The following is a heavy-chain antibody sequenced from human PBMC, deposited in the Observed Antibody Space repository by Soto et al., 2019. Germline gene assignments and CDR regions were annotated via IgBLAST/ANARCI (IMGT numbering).Heavy chain of an antibody. CDR2: IDEYGSII. CDR3: KRDLGGRGAH. CDR1: GFTFSSYW. V-gene: IGHV3-74*01. D-gene: IGHD3-16*01. J-gene: IGHJ4*02. Sequence: EVQLVESGGGLVQPGGSLRLSCAASGFTFSSYWMHWVRQVPGKGLLWVSRIDEYGSIINYADSVKGRFTISRDNARNILYLKITGGGAGDAPLYYCKRDLGGRGAHWGQGPLVTVSS.